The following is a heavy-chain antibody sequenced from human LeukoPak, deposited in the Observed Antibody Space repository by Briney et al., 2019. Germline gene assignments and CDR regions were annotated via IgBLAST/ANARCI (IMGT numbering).Heavy chain of an antibody. V-gene: IGHV2-70*04. CDR1: GFSPSTSGMR. D-gene: IGHD3-10*01. J-gene: IGHJ5*02. Sequence: SGPTLVKPTQTLTLTCTFSGFSPSTSGMRVSWIRQPPGKALEWLARIDWDDDKFYSTSLETRLTISKDTSKNQVVLTMTNMDPVDTATYYCARTWEYGSGSVWFDPWGQGTLVTVSS. CDR2: IDWDDDK. CDR3: ARTWEYGSGSVWFDP.